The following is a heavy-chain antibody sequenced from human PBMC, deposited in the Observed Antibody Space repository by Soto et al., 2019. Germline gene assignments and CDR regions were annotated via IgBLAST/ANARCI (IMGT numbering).Heavy chain of an antibody. D-gene: IGHD5-12*01. CDR3: ARGGYEEKKKNYYYYYGMDV. Sequence: GASVKVSCKASGGTFSSYAISWVRQAPGQGLEWMGGIIPIFGTANYAQKLQGRVTITTDESTSTAYMELSSLRSEDTAVYYCARGGYEEKKKNYYYYYGMDVWGQGTTVTVSS. V-gene: IGHV1-69*05. CDR2: IIPIFGTA. CDR1: GGTFSSYA. J-gene: IGHJ6*02.